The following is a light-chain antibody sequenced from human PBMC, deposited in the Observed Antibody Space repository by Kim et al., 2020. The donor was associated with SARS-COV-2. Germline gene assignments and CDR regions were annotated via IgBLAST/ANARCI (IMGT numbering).Light chain of an antibody. CDR2: CAS. V-gene: IGKV4-1*01. J-gene: IGKJ4*01. Sequence: SATIKWKSSQSALYTSTNKNYLAWYQQRRGQPPELLICCASTRGCGVTDRFSGSGSETDYTLTISSLQAGDVAVYYCQDYHSTPPACGGETDLEI. CDR1: QSALYTSTNKNY. CDR3: QDYHSTPPA.